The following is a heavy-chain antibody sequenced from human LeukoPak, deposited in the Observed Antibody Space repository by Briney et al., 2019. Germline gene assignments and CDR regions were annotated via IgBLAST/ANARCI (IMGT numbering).Heavy chain of an antibody. V-gene: IGHV4-59*08. D-gene: IGHD2-15*01. CDR1: RGSISTYY. J-gene: IGHJ4*02. CDR2: IYYSGST. CDR3: ARQTYCSGGYCYSYYFDY. Sequence: NTSETLSLTCTVSRGSISTYYWGWIRHPPGKGLESIGYIYYSGSTTYNHSLESRVTILLDTSKNQFSLKLSSVTAADTAVYYCARQTYCSGGYCYSYYFDYWGQGTLVTVSS.